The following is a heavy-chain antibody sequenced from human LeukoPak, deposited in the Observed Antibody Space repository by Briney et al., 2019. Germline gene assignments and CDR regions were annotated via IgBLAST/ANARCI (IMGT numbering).Heavy chain of an antibody. CDR1: GFTFSSYG. J-gene: IGHJ6*02. CDR3: AKEYYYYGMDV. CDR2: ISYDGSNK. Sequence: GGSLRLSCAASGFTFSSYGMHWVRQAPGNGLEWVAVISYDGSNKYYADSVKGRFTISRDNSKNTLYLQMNSLRAEDTAVYYCAKEYYYYGMDVWGQGTTVTVSS. V-gene: IGHV3-30*18.